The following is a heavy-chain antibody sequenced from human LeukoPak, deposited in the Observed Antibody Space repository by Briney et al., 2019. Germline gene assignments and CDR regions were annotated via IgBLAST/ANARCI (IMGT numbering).Heavy chain of an antibody. D-gene: IGHD5-24*01. CDR1: GGAISGRRDY. J-gene: IGHJ3*02. Sequence: SETLSLTCSVSGGAISGRRDYWGWIRQPPGKGLVWVASIYYSGSTHYNPSLKSRVTISVETSRNQFSLELRSATAADSAMYYCARNVSRGEPGGAFDIWGQGTMVTVSS. V-gene: IGHV4-39*01. CDR3: ARNVSRGEPGGAFDI. CDR2: IYYSGST.